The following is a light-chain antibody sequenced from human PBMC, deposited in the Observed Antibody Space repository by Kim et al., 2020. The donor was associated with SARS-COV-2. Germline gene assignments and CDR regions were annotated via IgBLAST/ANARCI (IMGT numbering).Light chain of an antibody. CDR3: QQYGSSPLT. J-gene: IGKJ4*01. CDR1: QSVSSSY. Sequence: PGESATLSCRASQSVSSSYLAWYQQKPGQAPRLLIYGASSRATGIPDRFSGSGSGTDFTLTISRLEPEDFAVYYCQQYGSSPLTFGGGTKVDIK. V-gene: IGKV3-20*01. CDR2: GAS.